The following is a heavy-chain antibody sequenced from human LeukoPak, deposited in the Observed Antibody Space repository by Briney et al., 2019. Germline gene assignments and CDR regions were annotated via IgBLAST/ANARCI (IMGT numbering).Heavy chain of an antibody. Sequence: PSETLSLTCTVSGGSISSGSYYWSWIRQPAGKGLEWIGRIYTSGSTNYNPSLKSRVTISVDTSKNQFSLKLSSVTAADTAVYYCAREGDGYQDYWGQGTLVTVSS. CDR1: GGSISSGSYY. D-gene: IGHD5-24*01. CDR3: AREGDGYQDY. V-gene: IGHV4-61*02. J-gene: IGHJ4*02. CDR2: IYTSGST.